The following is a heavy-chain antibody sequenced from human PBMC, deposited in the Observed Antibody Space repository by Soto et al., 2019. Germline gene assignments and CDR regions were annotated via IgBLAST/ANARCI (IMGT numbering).Heavy chain of an antibody. CDR2: INHSGST. Sequence: SETLSLTCAVYGGSFSGCYWSWIRQPPGKGLEWIGEINHSGSTNYNPSLKSRVTISVDTSKNQFSLKLSSVTAADTAVYYCARGSSWYDYYYYYYMDVWGKGTTVTVSS. CDR3: ARGSSWYDYYYYYYMDV. V-gene: IGHV4-34*01. J-gene: IGHJ6*03. D-gene: IGHD6-13*01. CDR1: GGSFSGCY.